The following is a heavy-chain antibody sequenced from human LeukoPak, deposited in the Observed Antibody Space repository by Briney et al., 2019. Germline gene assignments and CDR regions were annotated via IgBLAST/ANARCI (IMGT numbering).Heavy chain of an antibody. CDR1: GYTFTGYY. CDR3: ARVGSHYFDY. D-gene: IGHD3-16*01. Sequence: ASVKVSCKASGYTFTGYYMHWVRQAPGQGLEWMGLINPNSGSTNYAQKLQGRVTITTDTSTRTAYMELRSLRSDDTAVYYCARVGSHYFDYWGQGTLVTVSS. V-gene: IGHV1-2*02. J-gene: IGHJ4*02. CDR2: INPNSGST.